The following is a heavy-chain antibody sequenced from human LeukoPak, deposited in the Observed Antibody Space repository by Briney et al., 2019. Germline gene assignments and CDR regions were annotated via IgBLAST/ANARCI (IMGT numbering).Heavy chain of an antibody. CDR1: GFTFSDYY. Sequence: PGGSLRLSCAASGFTFSDYYMSWVRQAPGKGLEWVSVIYSGGSTYYADSVKGRFTISRDNSKNTLYLQMNSLRAEDTAVYYCARLGYCSSTSCSSYYYYGMDVWGQGTTVTVSS. D-gene: IGHD2-2*01. CDR3: ARLGYCSSTSCSSYYYYGMDV. CDR2: IYSGGST. J-gene: IGHJ6*02. V-gene: IGHV3-53*01.